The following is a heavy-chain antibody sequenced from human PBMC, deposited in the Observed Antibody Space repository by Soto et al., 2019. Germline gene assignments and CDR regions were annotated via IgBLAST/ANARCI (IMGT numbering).Heavy chain of an antibody. Sequence: ASMKVSCKASGYTFTSYGISWVRQAPGQGLEWMGWISAYNGNTNYAQKLQGRVTMTTDTSTSTAYMELRSLRSDDTAVYYCARNDILTGYPMSYDYWGQGTLVTVSS. CDR3: ARNDILTGYPMSYDY. CDR2: ISAYNGNT. CDR1: GYTFTSYG. J-gene: IGHJ4*02. V-gene: IGHV1-18*01. D-gene: IGHD3-9*01.